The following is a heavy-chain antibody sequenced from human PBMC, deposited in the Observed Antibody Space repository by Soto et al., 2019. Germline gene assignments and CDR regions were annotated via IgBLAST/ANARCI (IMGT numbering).Heavy chain of an antibody. CDR1: GYTFTSYD. Sequence: QVQLVQSGAEVKKPGASVKVSCKASGYTFTSYDINWVRQATGQGLEWMGWMNPNSGNTGYAQKLQGRGTMSXXTXVSTADMELSSLRSEDTAVYYCARGLGPNWNYLFFYYYGMDVWGQGTTVTVSS. CDR3: ARGLGPNWNYLFFYYYGMDV. V-gene: IGHV1-8*01. CDR2: MNPNSGNT. D-gene: IGHD1-7*01. J-gene: IGHJ6*02.